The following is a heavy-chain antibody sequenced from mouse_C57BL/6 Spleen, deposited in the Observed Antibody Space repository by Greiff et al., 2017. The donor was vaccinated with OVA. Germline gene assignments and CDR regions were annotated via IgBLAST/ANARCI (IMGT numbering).Heavy chain of an antibody. Sequence: VQLQQSGAELVKPGASVKLSCKASGYTFTSYWMHWVKPRPGQGLEWIGMIHPNSGRTNYNEKFKSKATLTVDNSSSTAYMQLSSLTSEDSAVYYCARESRGAYWGQGTLVTVSA. CDR2: IHPNSGRT. CDR1: GYTFTSYW. CDR3: ARESRGAY. J-gene: IGHJ3*01. V-gene: IGHV1-64*01.